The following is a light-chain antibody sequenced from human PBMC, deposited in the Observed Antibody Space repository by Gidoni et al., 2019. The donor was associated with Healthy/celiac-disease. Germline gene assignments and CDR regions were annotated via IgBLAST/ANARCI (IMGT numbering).Light chain of an antibody. Sequence: DIQMTQSPSTLSASVGDRVTITCRASQSISSWLAWYQQKPGKATKLLIYKASSLESGVPSRFSGSGSGTEFTLTISSLQPDDFATYYCQQYNSCSFGQWTKVEIK. CDR1: QSISSW. V-gene: IGKV1-5*03. J-gene: IGKJ1*01. CDR3: QQYNSCS. CDR2: KAS.